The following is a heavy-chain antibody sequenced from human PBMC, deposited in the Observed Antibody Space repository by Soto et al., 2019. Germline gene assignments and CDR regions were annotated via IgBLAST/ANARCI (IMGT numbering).Heavy chain of an antibody. D-gene: IGHD6-19*01. Sequence: PVGSLRLSCAASGCSFSSYGMSWVRQSPGRGLEWVSSITGGGGVTYYADSVKGRFTISRDNSKNTLFLQMNSLRADDTTVYYCARSSGWQFYFDFWCQGTLVTVSS. CDR2: ITGGGGVT. CDR3: ARSSGWQFYFDF. J-gene: IGHJ4*02. V-gene: IGHV3-23*01. CDR1: GCSFSSYG.